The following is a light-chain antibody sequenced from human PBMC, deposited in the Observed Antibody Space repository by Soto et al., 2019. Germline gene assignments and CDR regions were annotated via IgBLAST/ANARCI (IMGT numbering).Light chain of an antibody. J-gene: IGLJ1*01. V-gene: IGLV2-14*01. CDR1: PTDIGAYEY. Sequence: QSVLTQPTSVSGSPGQSIAIRCTENPTDIGAYEYVSWYQQHPGKAPRLLIHGVRNRPPGISSLFSGSKSGFTASLTISGLPPEDEADYYCSSFTSNRVYVFGSGTKVTVL. CDR2: GVR. CDR3: SSFTSNRVYV.